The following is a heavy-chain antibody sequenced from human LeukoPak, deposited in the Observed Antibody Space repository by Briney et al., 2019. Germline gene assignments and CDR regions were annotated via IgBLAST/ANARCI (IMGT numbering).Heavy chain of an antibody. Sequence: GRSLRLSCAASGFTFSSYAMHWVRQAPGKGLEWVAVISYDGRNKYYAESVKGRITISRDNSKNTLYLQMNSLRAEDTAVYYCAKDDGYSGSRAVFDYWGQGTLVTVSS. D-gene: IGHD1-26*01. CDR1: GFTFSSYA. J-gene: IGHJ4*02. V-gene: IGHV3-30*18. CDR2: ISYDGRNK. CDR3: AKDDGYSGSRAVFDY.